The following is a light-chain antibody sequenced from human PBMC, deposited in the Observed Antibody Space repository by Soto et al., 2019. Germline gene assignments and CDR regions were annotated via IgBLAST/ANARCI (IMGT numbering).Light chain of an antibody. CDR3: GSWDHSLNNGRV. Sequence: QSVLTQPPSVSAAPGQKVTISGSGSSSNIGNNLVSWYQQFPGTAPKLLIYENYKRPSGIPDRFSGSKSGTSATLDITGLQTGDEADYYCGSWDHSLNNGRVFGGGTQLTAL. V-gene: IGLV1-51*01. J-gene: IGLJ3*02. CDR1: SSNIGNNL. CDR2: ENY.